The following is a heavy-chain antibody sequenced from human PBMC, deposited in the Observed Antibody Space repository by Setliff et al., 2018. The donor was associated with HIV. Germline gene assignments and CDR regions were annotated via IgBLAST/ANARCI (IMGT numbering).Heavy chain of an antibody. CDR1: GFTLSDYE. J-gene: IGHJ4*02. D-gene: IGHD1-26*01. CDR3: ARDLRGSNFGVSEY. V-gene: IGHV3-48*01. Sequence: PGGSLRLSCAASGFTLSDYEMNWVRQAPGKGPEWISFIASASSSTYYADSVKGRFTISRDNSKNILYLQMNSLRAEDTAMYFCARDLRGSNFGVSEYWGQGTPVTVSS. CDR2: IASASSST.